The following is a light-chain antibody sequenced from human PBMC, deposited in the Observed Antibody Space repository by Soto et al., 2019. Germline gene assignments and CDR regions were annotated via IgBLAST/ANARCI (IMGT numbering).Light chain of an antibody. CDR3: QQSRST. CDR1: QSVSSSY. V-gene: IGKV3-20*01. CDR2: GAS. Sequence: EIVLTQSPGTLSLSPGERATLSLRSSQSVSSSYLAWYQQKPGQAPRLLIYGASSRATGIPDRFSGSGSGTDFTLTISRLETEDFAVYYCQQSRSTLGQGTTVDIK. J-gene: IGKJ1*01.